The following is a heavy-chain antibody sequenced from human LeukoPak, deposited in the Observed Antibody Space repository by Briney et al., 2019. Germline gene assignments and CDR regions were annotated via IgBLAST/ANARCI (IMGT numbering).Heavy chain of an antibody. CDR1: GYCISSGYY. CDR3: ARDQLLSYYFDY. J-gene: IGHJ4*02. V-gene: IGHV4-38-2*02. D-gene: IGHD2-2*01. CDR2: IYHSGST. Sequence: SETLSLTCAVSGYCISSGYYWGWIRQPPGKGLEWIGSIYHSGSTYYNPSLKSRVTISVDTSKNQFSLKLSSVTAADTAVYYCARDQLLSYYFDYWGQGTLVTVSS.